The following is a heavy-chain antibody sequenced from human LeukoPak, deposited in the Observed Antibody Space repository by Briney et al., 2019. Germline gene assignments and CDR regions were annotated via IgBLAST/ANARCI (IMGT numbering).Heavy chain of an antibody. V-gene: IGHV3-21*05. Sequence: GGSLRLSCAASGFTFSSYAMSWVRQAPGKGLEWGSYISSSSSYTNYADSVKGRFTISRDNAKNSLYLQMNSLRAEDTAVYYCARDSQAAAGTEFDYWGQGTLVTVSS. CDR3: ARDSQAAAGTEFDY. J-gene: IGHJ4*02. CDR2: ISSSSSYT. CDR1: GFTFSSYA. D-gene: IGHD6-13*01.